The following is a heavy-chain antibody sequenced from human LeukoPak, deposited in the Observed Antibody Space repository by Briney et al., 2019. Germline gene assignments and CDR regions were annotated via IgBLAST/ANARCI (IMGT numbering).Heavy chain of an antibody. J-gene: IGHJ4*02. Sequence: GGSLRLSCAASGFTFSSYSMNWVRQAPGKGLEWVSSISGSSSNIYYADSLKGRFTISTDNAKNSLYLQMDSLRAEDTAVYYCARGGGGTYYHLLDYWGQGTLVTVSS. CDR3: ARGGGGTYYHLLDY. CDR2: ISGSSSNI. D-gene: IGHD1-26*01. CDR1: GFTFSSYS. V-gene: IGHV3-21*01.